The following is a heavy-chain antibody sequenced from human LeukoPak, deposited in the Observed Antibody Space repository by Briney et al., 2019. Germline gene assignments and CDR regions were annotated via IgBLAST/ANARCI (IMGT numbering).Heavy chain of an antibody. Sequence: GGSLRLSCAASGFTFSSYWMSWVRQAPGKGLEWVANIKQDGSEKYYVDSVKGRFTISRDNAKNSLYLQMNSLRAEDTAVYYCASSLHYYYMDVWGKGTTVTVSS. J-gene: IGHJ6*03. CDR1: GFTFSSYW. CDR3: ASSLHYYYMDV. V-gene: IGHV3-7*01. CDR2: IKQDGSEK.